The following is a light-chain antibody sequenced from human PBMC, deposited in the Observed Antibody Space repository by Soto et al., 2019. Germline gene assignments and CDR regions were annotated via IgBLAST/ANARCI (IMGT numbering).Light chain of an antibody. J-gene: IGKJ1*01. Sequence: EIVLTQSPGTLSLSPGHRATLSCRASQTFGSSYLAWYQQKPGQAPRLLIYDASNRATGIPDRFSGSGSGTDFTLTISRLEPEDFAVYHCQQYNNWPPWTFGQGTKVEIK. CDR3: QQYNNWPPWT. CDR1: QTFGSSY. V-gene: IGKV3-20*01. CDR2: DAS.